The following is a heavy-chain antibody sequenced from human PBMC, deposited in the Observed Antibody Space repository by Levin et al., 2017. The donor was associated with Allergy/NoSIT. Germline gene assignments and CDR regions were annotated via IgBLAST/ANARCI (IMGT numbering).Heavy chain of an antibody. V-gene: IGHV3-30*18. CDR1: GFSFSIYG. D-gene: IGHD3-10*01. CDR2: ITSDGSNK. CDR3: AKGGDMDV. Sequence: GGSLRLSCAASGFSFSIYGLHWVRQAPGKGLEWVALITSDGSNKFFAASVKGRFTISRDNFKNTLHLQLTSLRLEDTAVYYCAKGGDMDVWGQGTTVTVSS. J-gene: IGHJ6*02.